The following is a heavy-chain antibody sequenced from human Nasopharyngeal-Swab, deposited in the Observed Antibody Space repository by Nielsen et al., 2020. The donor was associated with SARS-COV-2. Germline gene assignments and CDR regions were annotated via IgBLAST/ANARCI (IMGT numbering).Heavy chain of an antibody. D-gene: IGHD5-24*01. J-gene: IGHJ4*02. V-gene: IGHV3-23*01. CDR3: AKWRGPQSEFDF. CDR2: IGTTGGNI. Sequence: GGFLRLSCAASGFTFSSYSMSWVRQAPGKGLEFVSGIGTTGGNIEYADSVKGRFTVSRDNSKNTLGLQMNSLSLEDTAVYYCAKWRGPQSEFDFWGQGTLVTVSS. CDR1: GFTFSSYS.